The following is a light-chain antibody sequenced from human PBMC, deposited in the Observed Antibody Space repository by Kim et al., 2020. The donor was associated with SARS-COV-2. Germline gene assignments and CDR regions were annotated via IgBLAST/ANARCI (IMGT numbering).Light chain of an antibody. CDR3: QQYNSYSGT. J-gene: IGKJ1*01. CDR1: PRIRSW. V-gene: IGKV1-5*03. CDR2: KAP. Sequence: GSRSNRTCRASPRIRSWLACYQQKTGKAPKLLIYKAPSLESGVPSRFSGSGSGTGFTLTISRLQPDDFATYYSQQYNSYSGTFGQGTTVDIK.